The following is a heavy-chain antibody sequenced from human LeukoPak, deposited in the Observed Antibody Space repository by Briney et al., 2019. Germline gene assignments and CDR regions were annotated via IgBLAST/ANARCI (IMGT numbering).Heavy chain of an antibody. D-gene: IGHD3-10*01. Sequence: GGSLRLSCAASGFTFSSYGMHWVRQAPGKGLEWVAVISYDGSNKYYADSVKGRFTITRDNSKNTLYRQMNSLRAEDTAVYYCAKDRYGSGSYCDYWGQGALVTVSS. CDR3: AKDRYGSGSYCDY. CDR1: GFTFSSYG. CDR2: ISYDGSNK. V-gene: IGHV3-30*18. J-gene: IGHJ4*02.